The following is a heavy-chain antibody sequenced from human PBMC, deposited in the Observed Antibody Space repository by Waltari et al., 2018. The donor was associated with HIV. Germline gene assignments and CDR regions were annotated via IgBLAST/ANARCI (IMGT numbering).Heavy chain of an antibody. CDR2: LSVSGDT. Sequence: EVQVLESGGGLVQPGGSLRLSCAASGLPFTNYAMSWVRQAPGKGLEWVSSLSVSGDTYYADSVRGRFTLSRDSSKNTHYLQMNSLRAEDTAVYYCAHGMARTTLGRRVGVWGEGTTVTVSS. V-gene: IGHV3-23*01. CDR1: GLPFTNYA. D-gene: IGHD2-2*01. CDR3: AHGMARTTLGRRVGV. J-gene: IGHJ6*04.